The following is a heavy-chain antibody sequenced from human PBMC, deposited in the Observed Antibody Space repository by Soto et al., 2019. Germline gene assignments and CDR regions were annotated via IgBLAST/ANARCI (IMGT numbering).Heavy chain of an antibody. CDR2: IYHSGST. V-gene: IGHV4-4*02. Sequence: SETLSLTCAVSGGSISSNNWWTWVRQPPGKGLEWIGEIYHSGSTNYNPSLKSRVTISLDMSKRQFSLKLSSVTAADTAVYYCARGDTSSWYLNWFDPWGQGTLVTVSS. CDR3: ARGDTSSWYLNWFDP. J-gene: IGHJ5*02. D-gene: IGHD6-13*01. CDR1: GGSISSNNW.